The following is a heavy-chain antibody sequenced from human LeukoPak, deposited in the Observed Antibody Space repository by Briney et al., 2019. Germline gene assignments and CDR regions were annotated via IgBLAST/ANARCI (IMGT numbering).Heavy chain of an antibody. Sequence: GGSLRLSCVASGFTFTDYFMSWVRQAPGKGLEWVASIKHNGGEKYYVDSVKGRFTISRDNAKYSLYLEMSSLRVEDTAVYYCARDRGWRTSGYYLYHFDYWGQGTLVTFAS. V-gene: IGHV3-7*01. CDR1: GFTFTDYF. J-gene: IGHJ4*02. CDR3: ARDRGWRTSGYYLYHFDY. D-gene: IGHD3-22*01. CDR2: IKHNGGEK.